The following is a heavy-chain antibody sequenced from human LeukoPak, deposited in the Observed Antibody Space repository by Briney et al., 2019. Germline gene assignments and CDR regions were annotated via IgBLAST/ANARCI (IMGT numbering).Heavy chain of an antibody. CDR1: GYTFTSYG. CDR3: ARGRGPADSNRDYYYYYYMDL. Sequence: ASVKVSCKASGYTFTSYGISWVRQAPGQGLEWMGWISAYNGNTNYAQKLQGRVTITRDTSASTAYMELSSLTSEDMAVYYCARGRGPADSNRDYYYYYYMDLWGKGTTVIVSS. J-gene: IGHJ6*03. V-gene: IGHV1-18*03. D-gene: IGHD2-2*01. CDR2: ISAYNGNT.